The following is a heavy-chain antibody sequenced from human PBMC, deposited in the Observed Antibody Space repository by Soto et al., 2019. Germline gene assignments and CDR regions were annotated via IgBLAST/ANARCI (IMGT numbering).Heavy chain of an antibody. CDR1: RVTFHRQV. CDR2: INPNSGGT. CDR3: ARDRRFYDSGSYDNANDAFDV. D-gene: IGHD3-22*01. V-gene: IGHV1-2*02. Sequence: ASVKVSCKASRVTFHRQVMRWVRQAAGQGLEWMGWINPNSGGTHFAQELQGRVTMTRDTSISTAYMEVSRLRSDDTAVYYCARDRRFYDSGSYDNANDAFDVWGQGIMVTVS. J-gene: IGHJ3*01.